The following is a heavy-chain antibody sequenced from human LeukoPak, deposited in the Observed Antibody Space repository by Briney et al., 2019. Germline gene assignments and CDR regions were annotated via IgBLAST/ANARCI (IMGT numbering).Heavy chain of an antibody. J-gene: IGHJ4*02. Sequence: GGSLRLSCAASGFTFSNYWMSWVRQAPGKGLEWVSAISGSGGSTYYADSVKGRFTISRDNAKNSLYLQMNSLRAEDSAVYYCARGYSSGWFDYWGQGTLVTVSS. D-gene: IGHD6-19*01. CDR2: ISGSGGST. V-gene: IGHV3-23*01. CDR1: GFTFSNYW. CDR3: ARGYSSGWFDY.